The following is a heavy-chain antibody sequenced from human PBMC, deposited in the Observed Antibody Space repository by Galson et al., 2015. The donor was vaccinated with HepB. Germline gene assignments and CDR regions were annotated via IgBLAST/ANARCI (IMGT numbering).Heavy chain of an antibody. CDR3: AKGVFYYGSGLNYMDV. D-gene: IGHD3-10*01. J-gene: IGHJ6*03. CDR1: GFTFSSYA. Sequence: SLRLSCAASGFTFSSYAMSWVRQAPGKGLEWVSAISGSGGSTYYADSVKGRFTISRDNSKNTLYLQMNSLRAEDTAVYYCAKGVFYYGSGLNYMDVWGKGTTVTVSS. V-gene: IGHV3-23*01. CDR2: ISGSGGST.